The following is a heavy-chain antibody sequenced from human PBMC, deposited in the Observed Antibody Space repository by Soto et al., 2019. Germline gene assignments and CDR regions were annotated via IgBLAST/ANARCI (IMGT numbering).Heavy chain of an antibody. V-gene: IGHV3-30-3*01. D-gene: IGHD1-26*01. CDR2: ISYDGSNK. CDR1: GFTFSSYA. CDR3: ARQVGATRYYFDY. J-gene: IGHJ4*02. Sequence: QVQLVESGGGVVQPGRSLRLSCAASGFTFSSYAMHWVRQAPGKGLEWVAVISYDGSNKYYADSVKGRFTISRDNSKNTLYLQMNVLRAEDMAVYYCARQVGATRYYFDYWGQVTLVTVSS.